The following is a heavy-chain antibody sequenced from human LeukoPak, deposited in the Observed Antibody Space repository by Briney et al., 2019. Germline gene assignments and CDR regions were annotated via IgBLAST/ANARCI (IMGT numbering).Heavy chain of an antibody. CDR1: GFTLSNYS. Sequence: GGSLRLSCAASGFTLSNYSMNWVRQAPGKGLEWVSSISSSSSYIYYADSVKGRFTISRDNAKNSLYLQMNSLRAEDTAVYYCARDHITGTTYWFDPWGQGTLVTVSS. CDR2: ISSSSSYI. CDR3: ARDHITGTTYWFDP. J-gene: IGHJ5*02. V-gene: IGHV3-21*01. D-gene: IGHD1-7*01.